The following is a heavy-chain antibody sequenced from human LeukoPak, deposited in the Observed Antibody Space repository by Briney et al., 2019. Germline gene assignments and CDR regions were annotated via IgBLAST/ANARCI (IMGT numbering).Heavy chain of an antibody. CDR2: INHSGST. Sequence: SETLSLTCAVYGGSFSGYHWSWIRQPPGKGLEWIGEINHSGSTNYNLSLKSRVTISVDTSKNQFSLKLSSVTAADTAVYYCARGRFLEWLSPRDYYGMDVWGQGTTVTVSS. CDR1: GGSFSGYH. V-gene: IGHV4-34*01. J-gene: IGHJ6*02. D-gene: IGHD3-3*01. CDR3: ARGRFLEWLSPRDYYGMDV.